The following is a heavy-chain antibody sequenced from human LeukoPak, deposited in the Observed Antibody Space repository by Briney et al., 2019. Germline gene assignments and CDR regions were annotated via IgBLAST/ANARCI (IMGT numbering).Heavy chain of an antibody. CDR1: AGSISSSSW. CDR3: ARQKWEQQGRDYYFNGLDV. V-gene: IGHV4-4*02. D-gene: IGHD1-26*01. Sequence: SETLSLTCSVSAGSISSSSWWSWVRQSPVKGLEWIGEIYLYGTTNYNPSLKSRVTMSVDRSKNQFSLKLSSVTAADTVVYYCARQKWEQQGRDYYFNGLDVWGPGTTVTVSS. CDR2: IYLYGTT. J-gene: IGHJ6*02.